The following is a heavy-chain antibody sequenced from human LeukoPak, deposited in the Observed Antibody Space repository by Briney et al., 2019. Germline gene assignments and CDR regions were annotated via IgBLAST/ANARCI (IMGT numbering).Heavy chain of an antibody. J-gene: IGHJ3*02. D-gene: IGHD3-9*01. CDR1: GYTFTSYD. V-gene: IGHV1-8*01. CDR3: ARVLRYFDWLSNIDAFDI. Sequence: ASVKVPCKASGYTFTSYDINWVRQATGQGLEWMGWMNPNSGNTGYAQKFQGRVTMTRNTSISTAYMELSSLRSEDTAVYYCARVLRYFDWLSNIDAFDIWGQGTMVTVSS. CDR2: MNPNSGNT.